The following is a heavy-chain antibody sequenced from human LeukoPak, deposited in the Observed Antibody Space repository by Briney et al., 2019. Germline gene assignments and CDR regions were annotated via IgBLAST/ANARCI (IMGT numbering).Heavy chain of an antibody. J-gene: IGHJ4*02. CDR2: IYYSGST. V-gene: IGHV4-39*01. D-gene: IGHD3-3*01. Sequence: SKTLSLTCTVSGGSISSSSYYWGWIRQPPGKGLEWIGSIYYSGSTYYNPSLKSRVTISVDTSKNQFSLKLSSVTAADTAVYYCARHIYDFWSGRFFDYWGQGTLVTVSS. CDR3: ARHIYDFWSGRFFDY. CDR1: GGSISSSSYY.